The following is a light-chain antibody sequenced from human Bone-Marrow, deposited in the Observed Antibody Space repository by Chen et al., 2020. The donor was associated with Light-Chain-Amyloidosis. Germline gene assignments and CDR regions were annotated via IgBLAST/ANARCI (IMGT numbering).Light chain of an antibody. CDR1: SSDVGGDNH. J-gene: IGLJ1*01. CDR2: EVT. V-gene: IGLV2-14*01. Sequence: QSALTQPASVAGSPGRSITNSCTGTSSDVGGDNHVSWYQQHPDKAPKLMIYEVTNRPSWVPDRFSGSKSDNTASLTISGIQTEDEADYFCSSYTITNTLVFGSGTRVTVL. CDR3: SSYTITNTLV.